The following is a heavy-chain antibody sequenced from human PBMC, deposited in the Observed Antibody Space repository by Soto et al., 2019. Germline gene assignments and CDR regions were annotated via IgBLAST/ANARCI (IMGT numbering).Heavy chain of an antibody. V-gene: IGHV1-69*01. CDR3: ARGWGLVS. J-gene: IGHJ4*02. Sequence: QMEQSGAEVSKPGSSVKVSCKPSGGSLTSYPMAWVRQAPGQGFEWMGGIIPIHGTTEYAQKFQGRVTMTADESTNIATLELTGLTSEDTAVYYCARGWGLVSWGQGTLVTVSS. D-gene: IGHD3-16*01. CDR2: IIPIHGTT. CDR1: GGSLTSYP.